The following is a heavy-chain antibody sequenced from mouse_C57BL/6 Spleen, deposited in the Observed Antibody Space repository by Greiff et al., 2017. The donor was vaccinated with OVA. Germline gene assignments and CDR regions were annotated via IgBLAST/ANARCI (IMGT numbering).Heavy chain of an antibody. CDR1: GYTFTSYW. CDR3: ARRGYGNHWYFDV. CDR2: IYPGSGST. Sequence: QVHVKQPGAELVKPGASVKMSCKASGYTFTSYWITWVKQRPGQGLEWIGDIYPGSGSTNYNEKFKSKATLTVDTSSSTAYMQLSSLTSEDSAVYYCARRGYGNHWYFDVWGTGTTVTASS. V-gene: IGHV1-55*01. D-gene: IGHD2-10*02. J-gene: IGHJ1*03.